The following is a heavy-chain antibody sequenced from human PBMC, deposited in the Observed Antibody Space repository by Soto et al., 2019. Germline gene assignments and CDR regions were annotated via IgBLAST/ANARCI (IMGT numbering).Heavy chain of an antibody. CDR1: GGSISSYY. J-gene: IGHJ4*02. Sequence: PSETLSLTCTVSGGSISSYYWSWIRQPPGKGLEWIGYIYYSGSTNYNPSLKSRVTISVDTSKNQFSLKLSSVTAADTAVYYCARDYCRSSYDRSCFDYWGQGTLVTVSS. V-gene: IGHV4-59*01. CDR2: IYYSGST. CDR3: ARDYCRSSYDRSCFDY. D-gene: IGHD6-6*01.